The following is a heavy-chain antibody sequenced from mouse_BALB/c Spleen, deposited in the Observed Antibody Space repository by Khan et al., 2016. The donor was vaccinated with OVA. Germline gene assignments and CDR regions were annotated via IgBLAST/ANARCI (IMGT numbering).Heavy chain of an antibody. CDR2: IWGGGGT. D-gene: IGHD2-14*01. V-gene: IGHV2-6-4*01. CDR3: ARAYYRSDGYYAMDY. J-gene: IGHJ4*01. Sequence: VKLLESGPGLVAPPQSLSITCTVSGFSLSRYNIHWVRQPPGKGLEWLGMIWGGGGTDYNSTLKSRLSISKDNSKSQVFLKMNSLQTDDSAMYXCARAYYRSDGYYAMDYWGQGTSVTVSS. CDR1: GFSLSRYN.